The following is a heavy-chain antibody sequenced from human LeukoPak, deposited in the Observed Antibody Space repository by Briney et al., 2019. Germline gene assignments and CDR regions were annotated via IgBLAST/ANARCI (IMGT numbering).Heavy chain of an antibody. Sequence: GGSLRLACAASGFTLSGHWMHWFRQPPGKGLAWVSRNKYDGSESYYADSVKGRFTISRDNAKNTLYLQMISLRVEDTAVYYCARVGVRRIMIVGPWGQGTLVTVSS. CDR1: GFTLSGHW. CDR3: ARVGVRRIMIVGP. CDR2: NKYDGSES. D-gene: IGHD3-22*01. J-gene: IGHJ5*02. V-gene: IGHV3-74*01.